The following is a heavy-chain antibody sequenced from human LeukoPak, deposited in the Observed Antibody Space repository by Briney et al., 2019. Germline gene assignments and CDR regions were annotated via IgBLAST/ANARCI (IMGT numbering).Heavy chain of an antibody. D-gene: IGHD2-15*01. V-gene: IGHV1-2*02. Sequence: ASVKVSCKASGYTFTGYYMHWVRQAPGQGLEWMGWINPNSGGTNYAQKFQGRVTMTRDTSISTAYMELSRLRSDDTAVYYCARRILGSYSVFDYWGQGTLVTVSS. CDR1: GYTFTGYY. CDR3: ARRILGSYSVFDY. J-gene: IGHJ4*02. CDR2: INPNSGGT.